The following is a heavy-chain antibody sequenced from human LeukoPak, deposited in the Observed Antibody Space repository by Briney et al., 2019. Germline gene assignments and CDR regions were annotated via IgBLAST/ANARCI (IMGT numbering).Heavy chain of an antibody. CDR2: IYSGGST. Sequence: QSGGSLRLSCAASGFTVSSNYMSWVRQAPGKGLEWVSVIYSGGSTYYADSVKGRFTISRDNSKNTLYLQMNSLRAEDTGVYYCARYLTGWSSAFDIWGQGTMVSVSS. D-gene: IGHD6-19*01. J-gene: IGHJ3*02. CDR3: ARYLTGWSSAFDI. V-gene: IGHV3-66*01. CDR1: GFTVSSNY.